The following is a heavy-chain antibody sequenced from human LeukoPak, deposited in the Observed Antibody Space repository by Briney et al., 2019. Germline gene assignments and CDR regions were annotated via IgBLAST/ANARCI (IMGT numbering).Heavy chain of an antibody. V-gene: IGHV3-23*01. Sequence: GGSLRLSCAASGFIFSSYAMSWVRQAPGKGLEWVSAISGSGGSTYYADSVKGRFTISRDNSKNTLYLQMNSLRAEDTAVYYCAKDMGRWFGELTYFDYWGQGTLVTVSS. J-gene: IGHJ4*02. CDR3: AKDMGRWFGELTYFDY. CDR1: GFIFSSYA. D-gene: IGHD3-10*01. CDR2: ISGSGGST.